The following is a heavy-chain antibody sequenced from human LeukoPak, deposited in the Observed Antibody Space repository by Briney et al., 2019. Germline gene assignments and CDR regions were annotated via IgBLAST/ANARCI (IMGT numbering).Heavy chain of an antibody. CDR3: ANARVGAPPSDY. J-gene: IGHJ4*02. V-gene: IGHV3-30*04. Sequence: PGGSLRLSCAASGVTFSSFAMHWVRQAPGKGLEWVAVISYHGSDKFYADSVKGRFTISRDNSKNTLYLQMNGLRAEDTAVYYCANARVGAPPSDYWGQGTLVTVSS. D-gene: IGHD1-26*01. CDR2: ISYHGSDK. CDR1: GVTFSSFA.